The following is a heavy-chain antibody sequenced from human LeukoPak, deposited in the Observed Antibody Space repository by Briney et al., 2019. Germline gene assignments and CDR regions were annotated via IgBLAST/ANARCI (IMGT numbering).Heavy chain of an antibody. CDR3: ARESRGIPGTTAFDY. CDR1: GGTFSSYA. Sequence: ASVKVSCKASGGTFSSYAISWARQAPGQGLEWMGGIIPIFGTANYAQKFQGRVTITADESTSTAYMELSSLRSEDTAVYYCARESRGIPGTTAFDYWGQGTLVTVSS. D-gene: IGHD1-20*01. V-gene: IGHV1-69*13. J-gene: IGHJ4*02. CDR2: IIPIFGTA.